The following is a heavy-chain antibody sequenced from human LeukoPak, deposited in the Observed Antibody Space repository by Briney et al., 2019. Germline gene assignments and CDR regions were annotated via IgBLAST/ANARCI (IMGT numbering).Heavy chain of an antibody. D-gene: IGHD6-13*01. CDR3: STDAGYDSRWYNY. CDR2: IKSKSAGGTV. J-gene: IGHJ4*02. V-gene: IGHV3-15*01. CDR1: GFSFSSAY. Sequence: GGSLRLSCAASGFSFSSAYVIWVRQAPGKGLEWLGRIKSKSAGGTVDYASPVKGRFVISRDDSRTTVSLQMNSLKTEDTAVYYCSTDAGYDSRWYNYWGQGTLVTVSS.